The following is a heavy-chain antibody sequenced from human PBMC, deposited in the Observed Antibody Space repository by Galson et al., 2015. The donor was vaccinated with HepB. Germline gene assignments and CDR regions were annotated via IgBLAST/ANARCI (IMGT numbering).Heavy chain of an antibody. CDR2: IIPIFDST. CDR1: GDSINKYV. CDR3: AISSREDQFDF. D-gene: IGHD2-2*01. Sequence: SVKVSCKASGDSINKYVINWVRQAPGQGLEWMGGIIPIFDSTKYAQRFQDRVTITADESTSTGYVVLRSLRSEDTAIYYCAISSREDQFDFWGQGTLVTVSS. J-gene: IGHJ4*02. V-gene: IGHV1-69*13.